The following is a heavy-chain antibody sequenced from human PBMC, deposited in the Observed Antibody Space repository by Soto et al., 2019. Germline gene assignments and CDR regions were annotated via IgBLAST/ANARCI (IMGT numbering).Heavy chain of an antibody. D-gene: IGHD6-6*01. CDR1: GFTFRSYA. V-gene: IGHV3-30-3*01. Sequence: GVSLSLSCGASGFTFRSYAMHGVRQAPGKGREWVAVISYDGSNNSYADSVKARFTISRDNSKNTMYLQMNSLRAEDTAVYYCARERDEYSSSSSYYGMDVWGQGTTVTVSS. CDR2: ISYDGSNN. CDR3: ARERDEYSSSSSYYGMDV. J-gene: IGHJ6*02.